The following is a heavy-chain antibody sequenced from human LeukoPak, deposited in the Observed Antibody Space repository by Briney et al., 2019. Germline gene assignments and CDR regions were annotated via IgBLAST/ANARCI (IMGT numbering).Heavy chain of an antibody. Sequence: NPSETLSLTCAVYGGSFSGYYWSWIRQPPGKGLEWIGEINHSGSTYYNPSLKSRVTISVDTSKNQFSLTLSSVTAADTAVYYCARVARCTSCFDVDYWGQGTLVTVSS. J-gene: IGHJ4*02. V-gene: IGHV4-34*01. CDR2: INHSGST. D-gene: IGHD2-2*01. CDR3: ARVARCTSCFDVDY. CDR1: GGSFSGYY.